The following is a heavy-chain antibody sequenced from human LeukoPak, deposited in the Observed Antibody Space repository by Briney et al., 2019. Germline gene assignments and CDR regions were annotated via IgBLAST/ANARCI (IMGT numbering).Heavy chain of an antibody. V-gene: IGHV3-21*01. Sequence: GGSLRLSCAASGFTFSSYSMNWVRQAPGKGLEWVLSISSSSSYIYYADSVKGRFTISRDNAKNSLYLQMNSLRAEDTAVYYCARKSKQWLVTSWFDPWGQGTLVTVSS. CDR3: ARKSKQWLVTSWFDP. D-gene: IGHD6-19*01. J-gene: IGHJ5*02. CDR1: GFTFSSYS. CDR2: ISSSSSYI.